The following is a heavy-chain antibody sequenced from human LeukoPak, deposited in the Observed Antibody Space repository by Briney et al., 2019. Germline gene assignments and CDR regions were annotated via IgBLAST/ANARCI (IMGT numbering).Heavy chain of an antibody. J-gene: IGHJ4*02. V-gene: IGHV1-69*05. CDR3: ARDPSYYEDGDY. Sequence: SVKVSCKPSGGTFSSYAISWVRQAPGQGREWMGRIIPIFGTANYAQKFQGRVTITTDESTSTAYMELSSLGSEDTAGYYCARDPSYYEDGDYWGQGTLVTVSS. D-gene: IGHD3-22*01. CDR1: GGTFSSYA. CDR2: IIPIFGTA.